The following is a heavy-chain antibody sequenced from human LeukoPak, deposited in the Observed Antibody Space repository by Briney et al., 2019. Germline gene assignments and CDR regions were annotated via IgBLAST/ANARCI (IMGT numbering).Heavy chain of an antibody. Sequence: SETLSLTCTVSGGSISGYYWSWIRQPPGKGLEWIGYIYYSGSTNYNPSLKSRVTISVDTSKNQFSLKLSSVTAADTAVYYCARDVAPLYYYDSSGYQAWGQGTLVTVSS. J-gene: IGHJ5*02. CDR3: ARDVAPLYYYDSSGYQA. CDR2: IYYSGST. V-gene: IGHV4-59*01. D-gene: IGHD3-22*01. CDR1: GGSISGYY.